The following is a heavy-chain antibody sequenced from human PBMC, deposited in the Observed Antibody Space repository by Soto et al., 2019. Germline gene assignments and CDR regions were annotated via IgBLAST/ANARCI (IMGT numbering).Heavy chain of an antibody. V-gene: IGHV3-74*01. CDR1: GFTFSGYW. D-gene: IGHD2-15*01. CDR2: VGSDGTGI. Sequence: EVQLVESGGGLVQPWGSLRLSCAASGFTFSGYWMHWVRQAPGKGLEWVSRVGSDGTGITYADSVKGRFTISRDNAKNMLYLQMNSLRAEDTAVYYCVRWSEFWGQGTLVTVSS. J-gene: IGHJ4*02. CDR3: VRWSEF.